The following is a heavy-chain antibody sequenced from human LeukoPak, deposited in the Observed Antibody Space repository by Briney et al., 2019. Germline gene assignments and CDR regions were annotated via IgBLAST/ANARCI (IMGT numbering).Heavy chain of an antibody. Sequence: PGGSLRLSCAASGFTFSSYGMHWVRRAPGKGLEWVSYITSNGNTIYYADSVKGRFTISRDSAKNSLYLQMNSLRADDTAVYYCARMARAVVVSWYFDLRGRGTLVTVSS. CDR1: GFTFSSYG. J-gene: IGHJ2*01. CDR3: ARMARAVVVSWYFDL. D-gene: IGHD3-22*01. CDR2: ITSNGNTI. V-gene: IGHV3-48*04.